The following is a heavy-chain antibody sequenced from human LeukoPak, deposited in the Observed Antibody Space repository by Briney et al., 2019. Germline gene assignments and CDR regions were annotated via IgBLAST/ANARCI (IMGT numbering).Heavy chain of an antibody. CDR3: AKGGEYQLPGDY. Sequence: GGSLRLSCAASGFTFSNYWIHWVRQAPGKGLVWVSRIDNAGSITTYADSVKGRFTISRDNAENTLYLQMNSLRAEDTAVYYCAKGGEYQLPGDYWGQGTLVTVSS. V-gene: IGHV3-74*03. CDR1: GFTFSNYW. J-gene: IGHJ4*02. D-gene: IGHD2-2*01. CDR2: IDNAGSIT.